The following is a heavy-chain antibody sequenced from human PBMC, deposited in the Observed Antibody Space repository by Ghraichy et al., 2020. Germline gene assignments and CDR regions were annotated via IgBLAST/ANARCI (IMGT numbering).Heavy chain of an antibody. V-gene: IGHV4-59*01. CDR3: ASSAARLGWFDP. Sequence: SETLSLTCTVSSGSINSYYWTWIRQPPGKGLEWIGSIFYTGNTNYNPSLNSRVAISLDTSNNQFSLRLTFVTAADTVVYYCASSAARLGWFDPWGQGTLVTVSS. J-gene: IGHJ5*02. CDR1: SGSINSYY. D-gene: IGHD6-6*01. CDR2: IFYTGNT.